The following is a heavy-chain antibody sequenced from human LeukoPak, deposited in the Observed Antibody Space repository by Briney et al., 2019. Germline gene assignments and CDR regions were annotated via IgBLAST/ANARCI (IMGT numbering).Heavy chain of an antibody. J-gene: IGHJ6*02. V-gene: IGHV3-33*01. CDR1: GFTFSSYG. CDR3: ARDVRYCSGGSCHNYYYYGMDV. D-gene: IGHD2-15*01. CDR2: IWHDGSNK. Sequence: GRSLRLSCAASGFTFSSYGMHWVRQAPGKGLEWVAVIWHDGSNKYYADSVKGRFTISRDNSKNTLYLQMNSLRAEDTAVYYCARDVRYCSGGSCHNYYYYGMDVWGQGTTVTVSS.